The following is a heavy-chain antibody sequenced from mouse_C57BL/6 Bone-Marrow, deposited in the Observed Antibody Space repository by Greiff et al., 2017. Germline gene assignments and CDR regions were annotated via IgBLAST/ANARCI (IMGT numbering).Heavy chain of an antibody. Sequence: QVQLQQSGPELVKPGASVKISCKASGYAFSRSWMNWVKQRPGKGLEWIGRIYPGDGDTNYNGKFKGTATLTADKSSSTAYMQLSSLTSEDSAVYCCARGGLRRSFAYWGQGTLVTVSA. J-gene: IGHJ3*01. CDR1: GYAFSRSW. CDR2: IYPGDGDT. V-gene: IGHV1-82*01. D-gene: IGHD2-2*01. CDR3: ARGGLRRSFAY.